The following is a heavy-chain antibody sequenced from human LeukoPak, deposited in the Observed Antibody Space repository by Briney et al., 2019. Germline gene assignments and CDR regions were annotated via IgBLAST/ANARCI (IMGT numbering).Heavy chain of an antibody. J-gene: IGHJ4*02. CDR3: ATARDILTTISVGGFDY. CDR2: INPNSGGT. D-gene: IGHD5-12*01. V-gene: IGHV1-2*02. Sequence: ASVKVSCKASGYTFTGFYIHWVRQAPGQGLEWMGWINPNSGGTNYAQKFQGRVTMTRDSSISTAYVELSRLSSDDTAVYYCATARDILTTISVGGFDYWGQGTLVTDSS. CDR1: GYTFTGFY.